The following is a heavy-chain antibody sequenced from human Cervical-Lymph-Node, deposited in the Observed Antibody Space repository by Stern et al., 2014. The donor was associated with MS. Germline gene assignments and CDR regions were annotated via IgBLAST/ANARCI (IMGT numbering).Heavy chain of an antibody. J-gene: IGHJ1*01. CDR3: ARDGAQYSSSWAEYFQH. CDR2: IYYSGST. V-gene: IGHV4-31*03. CDR1: GGSISSGGYY. D-gene: IGHD6-13*01. Sequence: QVQLQESGPGLVKPSQTLSLTCTVSGGSISSGGYYWSWIRQHPGKGLEWIGYIYYSGSTYYNPSLKSRVTISVDTSKNQFSLKLSSVTAADTAVYYCARDGAQYSSSWAEYFQHWGQGTLVTVSS.